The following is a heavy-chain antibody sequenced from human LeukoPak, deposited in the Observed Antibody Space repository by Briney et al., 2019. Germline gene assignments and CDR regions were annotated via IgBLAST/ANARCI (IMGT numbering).Heavy chain of an antibody. CDR3: ARLYGSGIDY. CDR2: IYYSGST. D-gene: IGHD3-10*01. V-gene: IGHV4-39*01. Sequence: SETLSLTCTVSGGSISSSSYYWGWIRQPPGKGLEWIGSIYYSGSTYYNPSLESRVTISVDTSKNQFSLKLSSVTAADTAVYYCARLYGSGIDYWGQGTLVTVSS. CDR1: GGSISSSSYY. J-gene: IGHJ4*02.